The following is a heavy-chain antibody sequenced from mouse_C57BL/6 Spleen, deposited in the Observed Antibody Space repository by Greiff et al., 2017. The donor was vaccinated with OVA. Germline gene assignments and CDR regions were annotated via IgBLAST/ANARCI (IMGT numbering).Heavy chain of an antibody. J-gene: IGHJ4*01. CDR3: ARHAMVTNYYAMDY. D-gene: IGHD2-3*01. V-gene: IGHV2-6-1*01. Sequence: VQLKESGPGLVAPSQILSITCTVSGFSLTSYGVHWVRQPPGKGLEWLVVIWSDGSTTYNSALKSRLSISKDNSKSQVFLKMNSLQTDDTAMYYCARHAMVTNYYAMDYWGQGTSVTVSS. CDR2: IWSDGST. CDR1: GFSLTSYG.